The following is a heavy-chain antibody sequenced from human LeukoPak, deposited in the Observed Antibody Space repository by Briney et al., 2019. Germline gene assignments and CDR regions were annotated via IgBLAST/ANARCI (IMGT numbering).Heavy chain of an antibody. Sequence: SETLSLTRAVYGGSFSGYYWSWIRQPPGKGLEWIGEINHSGSTNYNPSLKSRVTISVDTSKNQFSLKLSSVTAADTAVYYCARGRRNYYDSSGYLRPWGQGTLVTVSS. J-gene: IGHJ5*02. D-gene: IGHD3-22*01. CDR3: ARGRRNYYDSSGYLRP. CDR2: INHSGST. V-gene: IGHV4-34*01. CDR1: GGSFSGYY.